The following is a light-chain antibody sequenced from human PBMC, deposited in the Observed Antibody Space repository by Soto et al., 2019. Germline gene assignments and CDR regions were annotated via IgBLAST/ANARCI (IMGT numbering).Light chain of an antibody. V-gene: IGLV2-11*01. Sequence: QPVLTQPRSVSGSPGQSVTISCTGTSSDVGGYNYVSWYQQHPGKAPKLMISDVNKRPSGVPDRFSGSKSGNTASLTISGLQAEDEADYYCCSYAGTYTYVFGTGTKLTVL. CDR3: CSYAGTYTYV. CDR1: SSDVGGYNY. J-gene: IGLJ1*01. CDR2: DVN.